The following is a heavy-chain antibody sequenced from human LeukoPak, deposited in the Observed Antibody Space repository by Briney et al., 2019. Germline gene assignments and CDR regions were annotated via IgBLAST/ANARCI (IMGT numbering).Heavy chain of an antibody. D-gene: IGHD2-15*01. Sequence: GGSLRLSCAASGFTLSSYAMSWVRQGPGKGLEWVSSISVSGNTYHADSVKGRFTISRDSPKNTLYLQMNSLRAGDAAVYYCAKAPVTTCSGAYCYPFDYWSQGTLVTVSS. CDR3: AKAPVTTCSGAYCYPFDY. CDR2: ISVSGNT. J-gene: IGHJ4*02. V-gene: IGHV3-23*01. CDR1: GFTLSSYA.